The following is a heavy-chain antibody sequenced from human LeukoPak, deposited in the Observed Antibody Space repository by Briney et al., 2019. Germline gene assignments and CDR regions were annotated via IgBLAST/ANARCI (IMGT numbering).Heavy chain of an antibody. D-gene: IGHD6-13*01. V-gene: IGHV3-11*01. J-gene: IGHJ6*03. Sequence: GGSLRLSCAASGFTFSDYYMSWIRQTPGKGLEWVSYISSGGSPIYYADSVKGRFTISRDNAKNSLYLQMNSLRAEDTAVYYCARVSPSAIAAADDYYYYYMDVWGKGTTVTVSS. CDR3: ARVSPSAIAAADDYYYYYMDV. CDR1: GFTFSDYY. CDR2: ISSGGSPI.